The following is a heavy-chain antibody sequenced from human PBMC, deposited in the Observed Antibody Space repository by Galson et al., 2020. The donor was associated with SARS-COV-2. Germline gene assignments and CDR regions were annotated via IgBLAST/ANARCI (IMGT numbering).Heavy chain of an antibody. CDR2: ILYTWST. CDR1: DVSISSTTYS. CDR3: VREGRTATKPPFDY. Sequence: SETLSLTCTVSDVSISSTTYSWGWIRQPPGKGLEWIGSILYTWSTYNNPSPQGQVTISVDTTKNQFSLKLNSVTAADTAVYYCVREGRTATKPPFDYWGQGTLVIVSS. V-gene: IGHV4-39*02. J-gene: IGHJ4*02. D-gene: IGHD1-1*01.